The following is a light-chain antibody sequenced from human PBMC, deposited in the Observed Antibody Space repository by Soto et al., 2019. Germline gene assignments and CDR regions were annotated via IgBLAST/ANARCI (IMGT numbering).Light chain of an antibody. CDR1: QSISTY. Sequence: DIQMTQSPSSLSASVGDRVTITCRASQSISTYLNWYQQKVGKAPKLLIYAASSLQRGVPSRFSGSGSRTDFTLTISSLQPEDFATYYCQQSYRTPRTFGQGTKLEIK. V-gene: IGKV1-39*01. CDR3: QQSYRTPRT. CDR2: AAS. J-gene: IGKJ2*02.